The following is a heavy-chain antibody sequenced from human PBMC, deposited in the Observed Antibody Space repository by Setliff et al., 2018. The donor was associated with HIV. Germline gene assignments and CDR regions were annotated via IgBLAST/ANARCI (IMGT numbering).Heavy chain of an antibody. CDR2: IRQDGDVK. CDR3: ARVGYSGWPLED. V-gene: IGHV3-7*03. J-gene: IGHJ4*02. CDR1: GFTFDNYG. Sequence: GGSLRLSCAASGFTFDNYGMTWVRQAPGEGLEWVANIRQDGDVKYYVDSLKGRFSISRDNAKNSLYLQMNSLRAEDTAVYYCARVGYSGWPLEDWGQGTLVTVSS. D-gene: IGHD5-12*01.